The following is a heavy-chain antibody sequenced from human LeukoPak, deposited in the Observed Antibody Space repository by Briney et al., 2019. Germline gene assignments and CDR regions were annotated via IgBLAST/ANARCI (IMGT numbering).Heavy chain of an antibody. J-gene: IGHJ4*02. Sequence: SETLSLTCSVTGGSISSSSYYWGWIRQPPGKGLEWIGSVHYSGTTYYNTSLKSRVTISIDASKNQFSLKLSSVTAADTAVYYCARHFDYWGQGIMVTVSS. CDR1: GGSISSSSYY. CDR2: VHYSGTT. CDR3: ARHFDY. V-gene: IGHV4-39*01.